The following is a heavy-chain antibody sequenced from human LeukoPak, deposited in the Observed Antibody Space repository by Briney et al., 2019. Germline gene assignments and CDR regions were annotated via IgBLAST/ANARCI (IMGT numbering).Heavy chain of an antibody. V-gene: IGHV1-69*04. Sequence: SVKVSCKASGGTFSSYAISWVRQAPGQGLEWMGRIIPILGIAKYAQKFQGRVTITADKSTSTAYMELSSLRSEDTAVYYCAGVVVVAATRYYYGMDVWGQGTTVTVSS. CDR1: GGTFSSYA. CDR2: IIPILGIA. CDR3: AGVVVVAATRYYYGMDV. D-gene: IGHD2-15*01. J-gene: IGHJ6*02.